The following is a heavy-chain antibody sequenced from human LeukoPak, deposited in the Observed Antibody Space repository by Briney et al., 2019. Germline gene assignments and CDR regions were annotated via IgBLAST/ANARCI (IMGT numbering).Heavy chain of an antibody. CDR1: GFTFRSYW. CDR2: ISRSGSTK. CDR3: AELGITMIGGV. V-gene: IGHV3-48*03. Sequence: PGGSLRLSCAASGFTFRSYWMSWVRQAPGKGLEWVSSISRSGSTKYYADSVKGRFTISRDNAKNSLYLQMNSLRAEDTAVYYCAELGITMIGGVWGKGTTVTISS. J-gene: IGHJ6*04. D-gene: IGHD3-10*02.